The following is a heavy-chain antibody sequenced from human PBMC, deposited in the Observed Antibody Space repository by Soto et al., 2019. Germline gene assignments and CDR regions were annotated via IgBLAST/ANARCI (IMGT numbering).Heavy chain of an antibody. V-gene: IGHV4-61*01. Sequence: SETLSLTCTVSGGSVSSGSYYWSWIRQPPGKGLEWIGYIYYSGSTNYNPSLKSRVTISVDTSKNQFSLKLSSVTAADTAVYYCARDVPSFWSGYSAGFDYWGQGTLVTVSS. CDR1: GGSVSSGSYY. J-gene: IGHJ4*02. CDR2: IYYSGST. D-gene: IGHD3-3*01. CDR3: ARDVPSFWSGYSAGFDY.